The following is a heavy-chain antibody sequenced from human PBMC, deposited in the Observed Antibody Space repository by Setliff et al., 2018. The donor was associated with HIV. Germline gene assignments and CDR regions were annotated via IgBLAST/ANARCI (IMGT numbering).Heavy chain of an antibody. CDR2: IYYRGTT. D-gene: IGHD2-2*01. CDR3: ARTTIVAVPAANYYFDF. V-gene: IGHV4-31*03. Sequence: LSLTCTVSGGSISTGGYYWSWIRQQPGKGLEWIGYIYYRGTTHYNPSLRSRATLSVDTSKNQFSLNLRSVTVADTAVYYCARTTIVAVPAANYYFDFWGQGDLVTVSS. CDR1: GGSISTGGYY. J-gene: IGHJ4*02.